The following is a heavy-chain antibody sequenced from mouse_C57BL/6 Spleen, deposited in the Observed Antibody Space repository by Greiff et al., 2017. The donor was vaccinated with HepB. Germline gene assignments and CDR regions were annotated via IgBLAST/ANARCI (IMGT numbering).Heavy chain of an antibody. V-gene: IGHV1-4*01. CDR3: ARSGGAQAWFAY. D-gene: IGHD3-2*02. CDR2: INPSSGYT. CDR1: GYTFTSYT. Sequence: VQRVESGAELARPGASVKMSCKASGYTFTSYTMHWVKQRPGQGLEWIGYINPSSGYTKYNQKFKDKATLTADKSSSTAYMQLSSLTSEDSAVYYCARSGGAQAWFAYWGQGTLVTVSA. J-gene: IGHJ3*01.